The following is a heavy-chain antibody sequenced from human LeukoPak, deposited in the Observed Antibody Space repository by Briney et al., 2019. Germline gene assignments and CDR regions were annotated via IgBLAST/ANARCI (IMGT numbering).Heavy chain of an antibody. CDR2: IIPIFGTA. V-gene: IGHV1-69*05. J-gene: IGHJ5*02. CDR3: ASVDYDMDWFDP. D-gene: IGHD3-9*01. Sequence: GASVKVSCKASGYTFTSYGISWVRQAPGQGLEWMGGIIPIFGTANYAQKFQGRVTITTDESTSTAYMELSSLRSEDTAVYYCASVDYDMDWFDPWGQGTLVTVSS. CDR1: GYTFTSYG.